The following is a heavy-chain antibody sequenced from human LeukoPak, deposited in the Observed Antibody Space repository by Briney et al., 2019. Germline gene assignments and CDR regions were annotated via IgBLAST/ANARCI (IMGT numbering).Heavy chain of an antibody. D-gene: IGHD2-15*01. CDR1: GYTFTNYP. CDR3: ARDTYCTGGRCYSRVGY. CDR2: INTITGNP. Sequence: GASVEVSCKASGYTFTNYPMNWLRQAPGQGLEWMGWINTITGNPTYAQGFSERFVFSWDTSVTTAYLQINSLKPADTAVYFCARDTYCTGGRCYSRVGYWGQGTVVAVSS. V-gene: IGHV7-4-1*02. J-gene: IGHJ4*02.